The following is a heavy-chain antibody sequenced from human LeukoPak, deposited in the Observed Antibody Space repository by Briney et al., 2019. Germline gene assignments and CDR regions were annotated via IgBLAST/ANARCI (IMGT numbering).Heavy chain of an antibody. J-gene: IGHJ4*02. V-gene: IGHV3-21*01. Sequence: GGSLRLSCAASGFTFSSYSLNWVRQAPGKGLEWVSSISSSSSYIYYADSVKGRFTISRDNAKNSLYLQMNSLRVEDTAVYYCARGIHNWNEFDYWGQGTLVTVSS. CDR2: ISSSSSYI. CDR1: GFTFSSYS. CDR3: ARGIHNWNEFDY. D-gene: IGHD1-1*01.